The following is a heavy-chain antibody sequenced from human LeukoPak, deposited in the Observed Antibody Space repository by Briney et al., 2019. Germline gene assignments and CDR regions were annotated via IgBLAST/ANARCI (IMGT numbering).Heavy chain of an antibody. D-gene: IGHD1-26*01. CDR2: IYHSGST. Sequence: PLETLSLTCTVSSGSISSDGYYWSWIRQPPGKGLEWIGYIYHSGSTYYRPSLKSRVTISVDRSKNQLSLKLSSVTAADTAVYYCARDIAGRGYFDYWGQGTLVTVSS. J-gene: IGHJ4*02. V-gene: IGHV4-30-2*01. CDR1: SGSISSDGYY. CDR3: ARDIAGRGYFDY.